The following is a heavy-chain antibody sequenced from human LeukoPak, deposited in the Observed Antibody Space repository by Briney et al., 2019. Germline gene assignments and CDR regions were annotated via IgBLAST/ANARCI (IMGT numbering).Heavy chain of an antibody. CDR1: GFTFSSYS. CDR3: ARARIVGATRPWYFDL. D-gene: IGHD1-26*01. J-gene: IGHJ2*01. CDR2: INHSGST. V-gene: IGHV4-34*01. Sequence: GSLRLSCAASGFTFSSYSMSWVRQAPGKGLEWIGEINHSGSTNYNPSLKSRVTISVDTSKNQFSLKLSSVTAADTAVYYCARARIVGATRPWYFDLWGRGALVTVSS.